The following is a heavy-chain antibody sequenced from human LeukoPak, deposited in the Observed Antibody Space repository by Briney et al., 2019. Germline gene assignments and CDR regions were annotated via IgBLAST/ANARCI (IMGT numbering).Heavy chain of an antibody. D-gene: IGHD2-15*01. CDR3: ARDYCSGGSCYSDEFDY. CDR1: GYTFTGYY. V-gene: IGHV1-2*02. J-gene: IGHJ4*02. Sequence: ASVKVSCKASGYTFTGYYMHWVRQAPGQGLEWMGWINPNSGGTNYAQKFQGRVTMTRDTSISTAYMELSRLRSDDTAVYYCARDYCSGGSCYSDEFDYWGQGTLVTVSS. CDR2: INPNSGGT.